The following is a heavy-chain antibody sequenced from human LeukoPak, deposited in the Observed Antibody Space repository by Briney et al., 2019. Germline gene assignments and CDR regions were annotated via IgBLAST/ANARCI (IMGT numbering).Heavy chain of an antibody. D-gene: IGHD5-18*01. J-gene: IGHJ4*02. CDR2: IYYSGST. CDR3: ARVDSYGGVGY. CDR1: GGSISSYY. Sequence: PSETLSLTCTVSGGSISSYYWSWIRQPPGKGLEWIGYIYYSGSTNYNPSLKSRVTISVDTSKNQFSLKLSSVTAADTAVYYCARVDSYGGVGYWGQGTLVTVSS. V-gene: IGHV4-59*01.